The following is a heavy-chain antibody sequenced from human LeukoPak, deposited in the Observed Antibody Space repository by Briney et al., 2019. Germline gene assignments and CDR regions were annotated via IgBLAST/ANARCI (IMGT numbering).Heavy chain of an antibody. V-gene: IGHV1-2*02. CDR3: ARAIGYCGGDCYSFDY. D-gene: IGHD2-21*02. Sequence: ASVKVSCKASGYTFTGYYMHWVRQAPGQGLEWMGWINPNSGGTNYAQKFQGRVTMTRDTSISTAYMELSRLRSDDTAVYYCARAIGYCGGDCYSFDYWGQGTLVTLSS. J-gene: IGHJ4*02. CDR1: GYTFTGYY. CDR2: INPNSGGT.